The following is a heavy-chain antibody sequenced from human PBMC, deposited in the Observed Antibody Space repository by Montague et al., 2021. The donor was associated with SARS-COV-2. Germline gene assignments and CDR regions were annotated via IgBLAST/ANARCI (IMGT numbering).Heavy chain of an antibody. V-gene: IGHV4-39*07. CDR1: GGSLETSGYY. J-gene: IGHJ5*02. Sequence: SETLYLTCSVSGGSLETSGYYWGWVRQPPGKGLEWIVSMRYSGATFYNPSLKSRVTMSLDTSKNHFSLNMTSVTAADTAVSFCARDSKGGRQLGNWFDPWGQGTLVTVSS. CDR3: ARDSKGGRQLGNWFDP. D-gene: IGHD6-13*01. CDR2: MRYSGAT.